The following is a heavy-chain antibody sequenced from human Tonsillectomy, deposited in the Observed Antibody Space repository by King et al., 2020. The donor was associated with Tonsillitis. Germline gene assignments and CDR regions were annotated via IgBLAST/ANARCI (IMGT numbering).Heavy chain of an antibody. CDR1: GGTFSSYA. Sequence: QLVQSGAEVKKPGSSVKVSCKASGGTFSSYAISWVRQAPGQGLEWMGTIIPILGIPNYAQKFQGRVTITADKSTSTAYMELSSLRSEDTAIYYCASFHANYYDSSGFPFDYWGQGTLVTVSS. CDR3: ASFHANYYDSSGFPFDY. V-gene: IGHV1-69*09. CDR2: IIPILGIP. J-gene: IGHJ4*02. D-gene: IGHD3-22*01.